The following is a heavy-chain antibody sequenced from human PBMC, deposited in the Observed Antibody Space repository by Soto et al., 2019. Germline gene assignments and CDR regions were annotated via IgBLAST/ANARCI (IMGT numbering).Heavy chain of an antibody. V-gene: IGHV1-46*01. CDR1: GYTFTSYY. J-gene: IGHJ4*02. Sequence: GASVKGSCKASGYTFTSYYMLWVRQAPGQGLEWMGIINTSGGSTSYAQKFQGRVTMTRDTSTSTVYMELSSLRSEDTAVYYCARGDVGPEFDYWGQGTLVTVSS. D-gene: IGHD2-21*02. CDR2: INTSGGST. CDR3: ARGDVGPEFDY.